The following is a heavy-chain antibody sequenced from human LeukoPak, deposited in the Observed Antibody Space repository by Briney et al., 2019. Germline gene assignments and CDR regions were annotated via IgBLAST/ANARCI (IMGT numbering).Heavy chain of an antibody. J-gene: IGHJ6*02. CDR1: GFTFSSYS. CDR2: ISSSSSTI. D-gene: IGHD2-15*01. V-gene: IGHV3-48*01. Sequence: GGSLRLSCAASGFTFSSYSMNWVRQAPGKGLEWVSYISSSSSTIYCADSVKGRFTIYRDNAKNSLYLQMNSLRAEATAVYYCARDGRIGLMDVWGQGTTVTVSS. CDR3: ARDGRIGLMDV.